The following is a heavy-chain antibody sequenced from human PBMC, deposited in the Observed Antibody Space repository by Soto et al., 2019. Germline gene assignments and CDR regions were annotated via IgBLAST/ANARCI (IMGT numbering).Heavy chain of an antibody. CDR3: ARERGGDYGDYGAWGYYYMDV. J-gene: IGHJ6*03. CDR2: ISAYNGNT. CDR1: GYTFTSYG. V-gene: IGHV1-18*01. Sequence: WASVKVSCKASGYTFTSYGISWVRQAPGQGLEWMGWISAYNGNTNYAQKLRGRVTMTTDTSTSTAYMELRSLRSDDTAVYYCARERGGDYGDYGAWGYYYMDVWGKGTTVTVSS. D-gene: IGHD4-17*01.